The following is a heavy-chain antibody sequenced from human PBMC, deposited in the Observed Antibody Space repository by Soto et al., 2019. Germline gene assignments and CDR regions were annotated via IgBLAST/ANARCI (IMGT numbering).Heavy chain of an antibody. J-gene: IGHJ4*02. Sequence: QVQLVESGGGVVQPGRSLRLSCAASGFTFSSYGMHWVRQAPGKGLEWVAVISYDGSNKYYADYVKGRFTISRDNSKNTLYRQMNSLRAEDTAVYYCANHGGAAAGTGYWVQGTLVTVSS. CDR2: ISYDGSNK. CDR3: ANHGGAAAGTGY. D-gene: IGHD6-13*01. CDR1: GFTFSSYG. V-gene: IGHV3-30*18.